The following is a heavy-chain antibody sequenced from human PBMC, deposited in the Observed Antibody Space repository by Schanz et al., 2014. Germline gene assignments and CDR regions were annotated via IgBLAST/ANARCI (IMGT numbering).Heavy chain of an antibody. J-gene: IGHJ4*02. CDR1: GYTFTSYA. CDR2: INTNTGNP. Sequence: QVQLVQSGSELKKPGASVKVSCKASGYTFTSYAMNWVRQAPGQGLEWVGWINTNTGNPTYAQAFTGRFLFSLDTSVYPEYMQISSLEAAETDGYYCARRGIRGVFSSFDYWGLGTLVTVSS. V-gene: IGHV7-4-1*02. D-gene: IGHD3-10*01. CDR3: ARRGIRGVFSSFDY.